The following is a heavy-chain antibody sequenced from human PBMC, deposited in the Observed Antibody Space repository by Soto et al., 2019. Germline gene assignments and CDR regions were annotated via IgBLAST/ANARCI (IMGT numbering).Heavy chain of an antibody. D-gene: IGHD3-3*01. CDR3: ARGSITIFGVVIIQDYYYYYGMDV. Sequence: QVQLVQSGAEVKKPGSSVKVSCKASGGTFSSYAISWVRQAPGQGLEWMGGIIPIFGTANYAQKFQGRVTITADESTSTAYMELSSPRSEDTAVYYCARGSITIFGVVIIQDYYYYYGMDVWGQGTTVTVSS. CDR2: IIPIFGTA. J-gene: IGHJ6*02. V-gene: IGHV1-69*01. CDR1: GGTFSSYA.